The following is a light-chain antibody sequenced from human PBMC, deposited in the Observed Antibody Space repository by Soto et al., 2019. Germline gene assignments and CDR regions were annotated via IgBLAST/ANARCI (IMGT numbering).Light chain of an antibody. CDR3: QQRDSYPLT. CDR2: AAS. Sequence: DIQLTQSPSFLSASVGDRVTITCRASQDISTYLAWFQQKPGKAPKLLISAASTLQSGVPSRFSGSGSGTEFTLTVSRLEPEDFATYSCQQRDSYPLTFGQGTKVEIK. V-gene: IGKV1-9*01. J-gene: IGKJ1*01. CDR1: QDISTY.